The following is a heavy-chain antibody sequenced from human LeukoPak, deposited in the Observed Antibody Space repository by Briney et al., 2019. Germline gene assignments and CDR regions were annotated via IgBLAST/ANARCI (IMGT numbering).Heavy chain of an antibody. V-gene: IGHV1-18*01. D-gene: IGHD6-13*01. CDR2: ISAYNGNT. Sequence: GPSVTVSCKASGYTFTSYDIRWVRQAPGQGLEWMGWISAYNGNTNYAHKLQGRVTMTTDTSTSTAYMELRSLRSDDAAVYYCARVGQQLGYWGQGTLVTVSS. CDR1: GYTFTSYD. CDR3: ARVGQQLGY. J-gene: IGHJ4*02.